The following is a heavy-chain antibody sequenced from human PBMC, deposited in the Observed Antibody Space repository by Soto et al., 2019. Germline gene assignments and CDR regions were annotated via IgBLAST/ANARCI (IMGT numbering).Heavy chain of an antibody. J-gene: IGHJ6*02. CDR1: GYTFTSYG. V-gene: IGHV1-18*01. CDR2: ISAYNGNT. Sequence: ASVKVSCKASGYTFTSYGISWVRQAPGQGLEWMGWISAYNGNTNYAQKLQGRVTMTTDTSTSTAYMELRSLRSDDTAVYYCARDRDYYGSGSYYKGLYYYYYYGMDVWGQGTTVTVSS. CDR3: ARDRDYYGSGSYYKGLYYYYYYGMDV. D-gene: IGHD3-10*01.